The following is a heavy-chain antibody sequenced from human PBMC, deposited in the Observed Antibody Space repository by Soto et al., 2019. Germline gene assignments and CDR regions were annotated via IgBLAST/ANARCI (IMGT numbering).Heavy chain of an antibody. D-gene: IGHD2-15*01. CDR3: ARGYCSGGNCYSGMDV. Sequence: SVKVSFKASGGTFSTHAIIWVRQAPGRGLEWMGGIIPISGTTYYTQKFLGRVTITADEPTSTAFMELSSLKSEDTAVFYCARGYCSGGNCYSGMDVWGQGTMVTVSS. J-gene: IGHJ6*02. CDR1: GGTFSTHA. CDR2: IIPISGTT. V-gene: IGHV1-69*13.